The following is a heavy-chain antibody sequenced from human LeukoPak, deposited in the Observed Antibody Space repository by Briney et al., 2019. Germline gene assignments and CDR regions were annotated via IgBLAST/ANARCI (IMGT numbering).Heavy chain of an antibody. D-gene: IGHD6-19*01. CDR1: GFTLDDYA. J-gene: IGHJ4*02. Sequence: GGSLRLSCAASGFTLDDYAMHWVRQAPGKGLEWVSLISWDGGSTYYADSVKGRFTTSRDNSKNSLYLQMNSLRAEDTALYYCAKDKDFDSSGWYSSFEYWGQGTLVTVSS. CDR3: AKDKDFDSSGWYSSFEY. CDR2: ISWDGGST. V-gene: IGHV3-43D*04.